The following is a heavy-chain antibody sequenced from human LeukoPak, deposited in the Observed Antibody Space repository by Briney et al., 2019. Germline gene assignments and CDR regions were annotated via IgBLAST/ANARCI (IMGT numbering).Heavy chain of an antibody. J-gene: IGHJ4*02. CDR1: GFTFSIYW. V-gene: IGHV3-7*01. Sequence: GGSLRLSCAASGFTFSIYWMSWVRQAPGKGLEWVANIKQDGSEKYYVDSVKGRFTIPRDNAKNSLYLQMNSLRAEDTAVYYCAREGLWATGFDYWGQGTLVTVSS. D-gene: IGHD1-26*01. CDR2: IKQDGSEK. CDR3: AREGLWATGFDY.